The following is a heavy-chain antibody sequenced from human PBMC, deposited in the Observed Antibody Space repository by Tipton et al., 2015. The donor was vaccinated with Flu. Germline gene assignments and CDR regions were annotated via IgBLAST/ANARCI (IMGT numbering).Heavy chain of an antibody. D-gene: IGHD3-22*01. Sequence: TLSLTCTVSGYSISSGYYWGWIRQSPGKGLEWIGNIYHSGRTYYNPSLKSRVTISVDTSKNQFSLKLSSVTAADTALYYCAGNKYYDSSGYYYSLDYWGQGTLVTGSS. J-gene: IGHJ4*02. CDR1: GYSISSGYY. V-gene: IGHV4-38-2*02. CDR3: AGNKYYDSSGYYYSLDY. CDR2: IYHSGRT.